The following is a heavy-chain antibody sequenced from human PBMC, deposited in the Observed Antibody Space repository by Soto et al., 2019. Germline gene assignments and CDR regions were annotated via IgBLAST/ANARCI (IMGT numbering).Heavy chain of an antibody. D-gene: IGHD3-3*01. CDR2: ITWNSRVL. Sequence: GGSLRLSCAASGFTFSSYWMSWVRQAPGKGLEWVSGITWNSRVLAYADSVKGRFTISRDNARNSLYLQMDSLRDEDTALYYCAKGRYDFWSPYYFDSWGQGTLVTVSS. CDR3: AKGRYDFWSPYYFDS. J-gene: IGHJ4*02. V-gene: IGHV3-9*01. CDR1: GFTFSSYW.